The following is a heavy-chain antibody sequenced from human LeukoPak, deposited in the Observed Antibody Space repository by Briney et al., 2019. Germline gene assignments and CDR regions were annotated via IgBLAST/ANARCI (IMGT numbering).Heavy chain of an antibody. CDR3: ARSGRGRAFDI. CDR2: IYSDGSRT. D-gene: IGHD1-26*01. J-gene: IGHJ3*02. V-gene: IGHV3-74*01. Sequence: GGSLRLSCAASGFTFSSYWMHWVRHGPGKGLVWVSRIYSDGSRTNNADSVKGRFTISGDNAKNTLYLQMNSLRAEDTAVYYCARSGRGRAFDIWGQGTMVTVSS. CDR1: GFTFSSYW.